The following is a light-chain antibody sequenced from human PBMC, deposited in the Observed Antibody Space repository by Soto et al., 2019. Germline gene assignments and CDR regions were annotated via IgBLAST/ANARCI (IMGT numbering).Light chain of an antibody. CDR3: QQHGTSPPYS. CDR2: GAS. CDR1: QSVSSSN. J-gene: IGKJ2*03. V-gene: IGKV3-20*01. Sequence: EIVLTQSPGTLSLSPGERATLSCRASQSVSSSNLAWYQQRPGQAPRLLIYGASSRATGIPGRFSGSGSGTDFTLTISRLEAESFAVYYCQQHGTSPPYSFGQGTKLEI.